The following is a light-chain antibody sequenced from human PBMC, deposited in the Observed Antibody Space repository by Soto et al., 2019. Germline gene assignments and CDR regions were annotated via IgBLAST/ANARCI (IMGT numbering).Light chain of an antibody. CDR2: GTS. Sequence: EIVLTLSPGTLSLSPGDRATLSCRASQSVSSHFLAWYQQKPGQAPRLLIHGTSSRATGIPDRFSGSGSGTDFTLTISSLEPEDFAVYYCQHFGSSLRTFGQGTKVEIK. V-gene: IGKV3-20*01. CDR1: QSVSSHF. CDR3: QHFGSSLRT. J-gene: IGKJ1*01.